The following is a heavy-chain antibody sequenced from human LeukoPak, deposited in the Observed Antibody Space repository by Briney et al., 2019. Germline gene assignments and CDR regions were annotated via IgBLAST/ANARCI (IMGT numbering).Heavy chain of an antibody. J-gene: IGHJ3*02. CDR1: GFTFSSYS. CDR2: ISSSSSYI. Sequence: GGSLRLSCAASGFTFSSYSMNWVRQAPGRGLEWVSSISSSSSYIYYADSVKGRFTISRDNAKNSLYLQMNSPRAEDTAVYYCARDSSGWSSDAFDIWGQGTMVTVSS. CDR3: ARDSSGWSSDAFDI. V-gene: IGHV3-21*01. D-gene: IGHD6-19*01.